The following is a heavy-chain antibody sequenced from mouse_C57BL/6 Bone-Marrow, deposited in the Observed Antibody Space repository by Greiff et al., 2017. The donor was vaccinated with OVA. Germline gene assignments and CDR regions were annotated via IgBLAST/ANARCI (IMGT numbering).Heavy chain of an antibody. J-gene: IGHJ4*01. V-gene: IGHV5-9-1*02. CDR1: GFTFSSYA. Sequence: DVQLVESGEGLVKPGGSLKLSCAASGFTFSSYAMSWVRQTPEKRLEWVAYISSGGDYIYYADTVKGRFTISRDNARNTLYLQMSSLKSEDTAMYYCTRDRWLLRRDAMDYWGQGTSVTVSS. CDR2: ISSGGDYI. D-gene: IGHD2-3*01. CDR3: TRDRWLLRRDAMDY.